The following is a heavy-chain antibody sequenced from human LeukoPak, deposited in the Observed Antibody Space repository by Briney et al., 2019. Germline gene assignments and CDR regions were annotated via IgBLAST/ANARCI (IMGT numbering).Heavy chain of an antibody. Sequence: PGGSLRLSCAVSGLAVSSSYMSWVRQAPGKGLEWVSAISGSGGSTYYADSVKGRFTISRDNSKNTLYLQMNSLRAEDTAVYYCAKDRDIVVVVAATLDYWGQGTLVTVSS. CDR2: ISGSGGST. D-gene: IGHD2-15*01. CDR1: GLAVSSSY. V-gene: IGHV3-23*01. J-gene: IGHJ4*02. CDR3: AKDRDIVVVVAATLDY.